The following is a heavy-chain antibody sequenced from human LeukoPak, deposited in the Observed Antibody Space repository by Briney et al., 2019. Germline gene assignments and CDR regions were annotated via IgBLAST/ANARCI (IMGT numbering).Heavy chain of an antibody. J-gene: IGHJ4*02. CDR1: EFSVGSNY. CDR2: IYSGGST. D-gene: IGHD5-18*01. Sequence: GGSLRLSCAASEFSVGSNYMTWVRQAPGKGLEWVSLIYSGGSTYYADSVKGRFTISRDNSKNTLYLQVNSLRAEDTAIYYCARDRDTDMVILDYWGQGTLVTVSS. CDR3: ARDRDTDMVILDY. V-gene: IGHV3-66*01.